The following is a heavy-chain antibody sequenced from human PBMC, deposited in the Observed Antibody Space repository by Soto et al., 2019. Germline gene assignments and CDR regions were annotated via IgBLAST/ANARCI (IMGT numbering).Heavy chain of an antibody. J-gene: IGHJ4*02. CDR3: ARDPNTGTYHFNY. CDR1: GFTFSSYT. Sequence: EVQLLESGGGLVKPGGSLRLSCAASGFTFSSYTMNWVRQAPGKGLEWVSAITSSSGAIYYADSVRGRFTISRDNAKNSLYLQMNSLRAEDAAVYYCARDPNTGTYHFNYWGQGTLVTVSS. CDR2: ITSSSGAI. D-gene: IGHD1-1*01. V-gene: IGHV3-21*01.